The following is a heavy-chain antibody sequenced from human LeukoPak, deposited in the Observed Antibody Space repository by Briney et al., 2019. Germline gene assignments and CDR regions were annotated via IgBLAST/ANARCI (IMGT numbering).Heavy chain of an antibody. CDR3: ARFGTLYGSGSYYNN. J-gene: IGHJ4*02. V-gene: IGHV3-21*01. Sequence: GGSLRLSCAASGFTFSSYTMNWVRQAPGKGLEWVSCVSSTSSFIYYADSVKGRFTISRDNAKNSLYLQMNSLRAEDTAVYYCARFGTLYGSGSYYNNWGQGTLVTVSS. CDR1: GFTFSSYT. D-gene: IGHD3-10*01. CDR2: VSSTSSFI.